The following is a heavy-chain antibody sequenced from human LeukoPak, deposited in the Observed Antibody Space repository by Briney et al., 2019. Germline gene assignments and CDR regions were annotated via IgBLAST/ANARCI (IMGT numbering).Heavy chain of an antibody. CDR1: GGSISSYY. V-gene: IGHV4-59*08. CDR2: IYYSGNT. Sequence: ASETLSLTCTVSGGSISSYYWSWIRQPPGKGLEWIGYIYYSGNTDSNPSLKSRVTISADTPKNQFSLKLSSVTAADTAVYYCARTYCSGGSCHFDYWGQGTLVTVSS. CDR3: ARTYCSGGSCHFDY. D-gene: IGHD2-15*01. J-gene: IGHJ4*02.